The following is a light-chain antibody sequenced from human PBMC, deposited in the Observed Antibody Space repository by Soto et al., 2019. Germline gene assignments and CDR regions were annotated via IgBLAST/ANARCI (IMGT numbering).Light chain of an antibody. CDR1: QSISSW. J-gene: IGKJ1*01. V-gene: IGKV1-5*01. Sequence: DIQMTQSPSTLSGSVGDRVTITCRASQSISSWLAWYQQKPGKAPKLLIYDASRLESGVPSRFSGSGSGTEFTLTISSLQPDDFATYYCQQYSSYWTFXQGTKADIK. CDR2: DAS. CDR3: QQYSSYWT.